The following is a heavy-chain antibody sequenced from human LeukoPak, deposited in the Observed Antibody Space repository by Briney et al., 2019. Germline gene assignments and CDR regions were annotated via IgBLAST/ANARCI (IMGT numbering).Heavy chain of an antibody. CDR3: AKDMGVGTFWYFDL. J-gene: IGHJ2*01. V-gene: IGHV3-30*02. Sequence: GGSLRLSCAASGFTFSNYGMHWVRQAPGKGLERVAFIRYDGTNKYYADSVKGRFTISRDNSKKTLYLQMNSLRAEDSSIPYCAKDMGVGTFWYFDLWGRGTLVTVSS. CDR2: IRYDGTNK. CDR1: GFTFSNYG. D-gene: IGHD6-13*01.